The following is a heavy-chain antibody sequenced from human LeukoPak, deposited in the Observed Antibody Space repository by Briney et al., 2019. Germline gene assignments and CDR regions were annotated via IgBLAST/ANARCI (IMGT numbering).Heavy chain of an antibody. J-gene: IGHJ4*02. CDR2: IYPGDSDT. Sequence: GESLKISCKGSGYSFTSYWIGWVRQMPGKGLEWMGIIYPGDSDTRYSPSLQGQVTISADKSISTAYLQWSSLKASDTAMYYCARQDLYYYGSGDYFDYWGQGTLVTVSS. V-gene: IGHV5-51*01. D-gene: IGHD3-10*01. CDR3: ARQDLYYYGSGDYFDY. CDR1: GYSFTSYW.